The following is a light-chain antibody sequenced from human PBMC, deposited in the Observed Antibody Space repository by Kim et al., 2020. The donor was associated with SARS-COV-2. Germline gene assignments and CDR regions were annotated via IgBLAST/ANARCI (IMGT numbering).Light chain of an antibody. Sequence: EIVLTPSPATLSLSPGERATLSCRASQSVSYLAWYQQKPGQAPRLLIYSSSVLAEDVPDRFSGSAFGTNFTLTISSLEPADFAVYYCQQRSNRPPTWTFGQGTKVDIK. V-gene: IGKV3-11*01. CDR2: SSS. J-gene: IGKJ1*01. CDR3: QQRSNRPPTWT. CDR1: QSVSY.